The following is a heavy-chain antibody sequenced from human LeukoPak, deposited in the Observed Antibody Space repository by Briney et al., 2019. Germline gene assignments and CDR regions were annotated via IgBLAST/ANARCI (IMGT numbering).Heavy chain of an antibody. Sequence: PSETLSLTCTVSGGPISSSSYYWGWIRQTPGKGLEWIGSMYYSGSTYYNPSLKSRVTISVDTSKNQFSLKLSSVTAADTAVYYCARPDDYDSSRYSSYFQHWGQGTQVIVSS. D-gene: IGHD3-22*01. V-gene: IGHV4-39*01. CDR2: MYYSGST. CDR3: ARPDDYDSSRYSSYFQH. CDR1: GGPISSSSYY. J-gene: IGHJ1*01.